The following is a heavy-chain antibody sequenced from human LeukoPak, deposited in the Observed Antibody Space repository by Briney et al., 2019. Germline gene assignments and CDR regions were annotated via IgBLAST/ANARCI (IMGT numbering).Heavy chain of an antibody. D-gene: IGHD6-6*01. J-gene: IGHJ6*03. CDR2: IIPIFGTA. Sequence: SVKVSCKASGGTFSTYAITWARQAPGQGLEWMGGIIPIFGTANYAQKFQGRVTMTADESTSTAYMELSSLRSEDTAVYYCARVVLQDSSSSELAYMDVWGKGTTVTVSS. CDR1: GGTFSTYA. V-gene: IGHV1-69*13. CDR3: ARVVLQDSSSSELAYMDV.